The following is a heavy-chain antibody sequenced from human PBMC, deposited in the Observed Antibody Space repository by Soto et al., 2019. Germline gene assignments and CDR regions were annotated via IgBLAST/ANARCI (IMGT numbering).Heavy chain of an antibody. CDR2: INPSGGST. Sequence: QVQLVQSGAEVKKPGASVKVSCKASGYTFTSYYMHWVRQAPGQGLEWMGIINPSGGSTSYAQKFQGRVTMTRDTSTSTVYRELSSLRSEDTAVYYCARDGNYCSSTSCYVPPVGWHAYVWYFDLWGRGTLVTVSS. CDR1: GYTFTSYY. V-gene: IGHV1-46*03. CDR3: ARDGNYCSSTSCYVPPVGWHAYVWYFDL. J-gene: IGHJ2*01. D-gene: IGHD2-2*01.